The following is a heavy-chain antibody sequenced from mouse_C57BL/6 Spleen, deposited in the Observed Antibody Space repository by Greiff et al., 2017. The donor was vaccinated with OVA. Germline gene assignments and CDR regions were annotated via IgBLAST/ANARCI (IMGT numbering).Heavy chain of an antibody. D-gene: IGHD2-2*01. Sequence: QVQLQQPGAELVMPGASVKLSCKASGYTFTSYWMHWVKQRPGQGLEWIGEIDPSDSYTNYNQKFKGKSTLTVDKSSSTAYMQLSSLTSEDSAVYYCANYGYDGTGYYFDYWGQGTTLTVSS. V-gene: IGHV1-69*01. J-gene: IGHJ2*01. CDR2: IDPSDSYT. CDR3: ANYGYDGTGYYFDY. CDR1: GYTFTSYW.